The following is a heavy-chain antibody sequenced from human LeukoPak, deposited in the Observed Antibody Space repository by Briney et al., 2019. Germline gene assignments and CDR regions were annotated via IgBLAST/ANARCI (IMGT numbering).Heavy chain of an antibody. V-gene: IGHV3-30*18. CDR2: ISYDGSNK. D-gene: IGHD2-15*01. Sequence: PGGSLRLSCAASGFTFSSYGMHWVRQAPGKGLEWVAVISYDGSNKYYADSVKGRFTISRDNSKNTLYLQMNSLRAEDTAVYYCAKTNVVVVAATPRLDAFDIWGQGTMVTVSS. CDR3: AKTNVVVVAATPRLDAFDI. CDR1: GFTFSSYG. J-gene: IGHJ3*02.